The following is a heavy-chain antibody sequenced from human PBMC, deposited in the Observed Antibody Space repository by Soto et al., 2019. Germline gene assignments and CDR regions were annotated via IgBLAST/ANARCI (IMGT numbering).Heavy chain of an antibody. J-gene: IGHJ4*02. CDR1: GFTFSSYG. Sequence: LRLSCAASGFTFSSYGMHWVRQAPGKGLEWVAVISYDGSNKYYADSVKGRFTISRDNSKNTLYLQMNSLRAEDTAVYYCAKGYHYYDSSGPECWGQGTLVTVSS. CDR3: AKGYHYYDSSGPEC. D-gene: IGHD3-22*01. CDR2: ISYDGSNK. V-gene: IGHV3-30*18.